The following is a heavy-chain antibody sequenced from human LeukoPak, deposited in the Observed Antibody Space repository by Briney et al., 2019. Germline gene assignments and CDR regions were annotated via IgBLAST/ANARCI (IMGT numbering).Heavy chain of an antibody. Sequence: SQTLSLTCTVSGGSISSGGYYWSWIRQHPGKGLEWIGYIYYSGSTYYNPSLKSRVTLSVDTSKNQFSLKLSSVTAADTAVYYCARVPAQAAAGYYFDYWGQGTLVTVSS. D-gene: IGHD6-13*01. CDR3: ARVPAQAAAGYYFDY. V-gene: IGHV4-31*03. J-gene: IGHJ4*02. CDR1: GGSISSGGYY. CDR2: IYYSGST.